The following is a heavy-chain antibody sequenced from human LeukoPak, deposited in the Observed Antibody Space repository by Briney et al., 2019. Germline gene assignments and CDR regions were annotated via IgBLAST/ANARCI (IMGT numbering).Heavy chain of an antibody. D-gene: IGHD4-17*01. CDR1: GGSISSSSYY. V-gene: IGHV4-39*01. CDR2: IYYSGST. Sequence: SETLSLTCTVSGGSISSSSYYWGWIRQPPGKGLEWIRSIYYSGSTYYNPSLKSRVTISVDTSKNQFSLKLSSVTAADTAVYYCARQKETTDSGFDYWGQGTLVTVSS. CDR3: ARQKETTDSGFDY. J-gene: IGHJ4*02.